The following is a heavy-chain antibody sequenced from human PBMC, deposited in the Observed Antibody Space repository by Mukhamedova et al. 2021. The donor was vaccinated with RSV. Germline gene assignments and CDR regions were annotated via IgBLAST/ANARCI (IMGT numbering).Heavy chain of an antibody. V-gene: IGHV4-34*01. D-gene: IGHD3-10*01. CDR2: INHSGST. Sequence: SWIRQPPGKGLEWIGEINHSGSTNYNPSLKSRVTISVDTSKNQFSLKLSSVTAADTAVYYCSRRRITSTIGSLYYYYGMDGWVQ. J-gene: IGHJ6*02. CDR3: SRRRITSTIGSLYYYYGMDG.